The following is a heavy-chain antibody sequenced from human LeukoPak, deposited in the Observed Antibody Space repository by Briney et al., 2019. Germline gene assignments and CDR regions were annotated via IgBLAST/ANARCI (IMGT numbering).Heavy chain of an antibody. J-gene: IGHJ5*02. V-gene: IGHV4-59*01. CDR1: GGSISSYY. CDR3: ARLFHWFDP. D-gene: IGHD3-10*02. Sequence: SETLSLTCTVSGGSISSYYWSWIRQPPGKGLEWIGYIYYSGSTNYNPSLKSRVTISVDTSKNQFSLKLSSVTAADTGLYYCARLFHWFDPWGQGTLVTVSS. CDR2: IYYSGST.